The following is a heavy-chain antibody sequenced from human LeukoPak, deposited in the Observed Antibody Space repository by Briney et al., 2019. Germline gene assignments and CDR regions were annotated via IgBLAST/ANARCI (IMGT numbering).Heavy chain of an antibody. V-gene: IGHV4-4*07. J-gene: IGHJ4*02. CDR1: GGSISSYY. D-gene: IGHD3-22*01. CDR3: AREDVYYYDSSGSFDY. CDR2: IYTSGST. Sequence: SETLSLTCTVSGGSISSYYWSWIRQPAGKGLEWNGRIYTSGSTNYNPSLKSRVTMSVDTSKNQFSLKLSSVTAADTAVYYCAREDVYYYDSSGSFDYWGQGTLVTVSS.